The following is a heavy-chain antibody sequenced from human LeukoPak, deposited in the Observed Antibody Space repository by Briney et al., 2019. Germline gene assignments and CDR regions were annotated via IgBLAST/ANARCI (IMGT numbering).Heavy chain of an antibody. CDR3: ARDPNNIEGVNLDY. CDR1: GFTFSRDW. D-gene: IGHD1-26*01. J-gene: IGHJ4*02. V-gene: IGHV3-7*01. Sequence: GGSLRLSCAASGFTFSRDWMNWVRQAPGKGLEWAANINQDGNKKNFVDSVKGRFTISRDNAKSSLYLQMDNLRVEDTAVYYCARDPNNIEGVNLDYWGQGTLVTVSS. CDR2: INQDGNKK.